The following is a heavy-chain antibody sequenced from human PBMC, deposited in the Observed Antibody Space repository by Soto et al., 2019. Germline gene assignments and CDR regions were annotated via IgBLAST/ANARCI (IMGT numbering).Heavy chain of an antibody. CDR2: ISYDATNQ. CDR3: AREGVGPYDFWSGYYVH. D-gene: IGHD3-3*01. CDR1: GFIFSQYV. V-gene: IGHV3-30-3*01. J-gene: IGHJ4*02. Sequence: QVQLVESGGGAVQPGRSLRLSCTASGFIFSQYVMHWVRQAPGKGLEWVAIISYDATNQYYADSVRGRFTISRDNSNNTVYLQMNRLSAEDTAVYYCAREGVGPYDFWSGYYVHWGQGTLVTVSS.